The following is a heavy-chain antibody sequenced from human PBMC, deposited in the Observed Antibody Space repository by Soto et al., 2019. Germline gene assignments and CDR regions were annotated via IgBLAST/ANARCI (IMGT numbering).Heavy chain of an antibody. CDR2: IWYDGSNK. CDR1: GFTFSSYG. V-gene: IGHV3-33*01. D-gene: IGHD5-18*01. Sequence: GGSLRLSCAASGFTFSSYGMHWVRQAPGKGLEWVAVIWYDGSNKYYADSVKGRFTISRDNSKNTLYLQMNSLRAEDTAVYYCARDRGYSYGYYGMDVWGQGTTVTVSS. CDR3: ARDRGYSYGYYGMDV. J-gene: IGHJ6*02.